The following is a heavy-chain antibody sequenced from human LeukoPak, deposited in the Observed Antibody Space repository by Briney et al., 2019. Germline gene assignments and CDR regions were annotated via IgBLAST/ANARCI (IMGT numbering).Heavy chain of an antibody. CDR1: GFTFSSYA. D-gene: IGHD4-17*01. CDR2: ISGSGGST. Sequence: GGPLRLSCAASGFTFSSYAMSWVRQAPGKGLEWVSAISGSGGSTYYADSVKGRFTISRDNSKNTLYLQMNSLRAEDTAVYYCAKADYGDYGGSVYWGQGTLVTVSS. CDR3: AKADYGDYGGSVY. V-gene: IGHV3-23*01. J-gene: IGHJ4*02.